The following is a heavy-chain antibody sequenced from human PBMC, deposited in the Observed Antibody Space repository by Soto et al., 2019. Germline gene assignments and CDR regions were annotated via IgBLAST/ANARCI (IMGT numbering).Heavy chain of an antibody. CDR1: GFTFSSYA. V-gene: IGHV3-21*01. Sequence: VGSLSLSCAASGFTFSSYALNWVRQAPGKGLEWVSSISGSSTYIYYADSVKGRFTISRDNAKNSLYLDMTSLRAEDTAMYYCARDKDTVVVPQFDPWGQGTLVTVSS. CDR2: ISGSSTYI. D-gene: IGHD2-2*01. CDR3: ARDKDTVVVPQFDP. J-gene: IGHJ5*02.